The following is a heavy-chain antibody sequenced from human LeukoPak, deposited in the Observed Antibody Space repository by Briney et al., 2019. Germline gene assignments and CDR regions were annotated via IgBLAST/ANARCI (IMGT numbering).Heavy chain of an antibody. J-gene: IGHJ4*02. CDR3: ARDHTDYCSSTSCYSSGSD. D-gene: IGHD2-2*02. CDR2: IYYSGST. Sequence: PSETLSLTCTVSGGSISSYYWSWIRQPPGKGLEWIGYIYYSGSTNYNPSLKSRVTISVDTSKNQFSLKLGSVTAADTAVYYCARDHTDYCSSTSCYSSGSDWGQGTLVTVSS. V-gene: IGHV4-59*12. CDR1: GGSISSYY.